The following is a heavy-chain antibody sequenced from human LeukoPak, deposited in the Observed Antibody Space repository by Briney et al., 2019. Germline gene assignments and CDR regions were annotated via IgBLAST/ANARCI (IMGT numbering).Heavy chain of an antibody. CDR3: ARVSYFPYSSSLPFDY. J-gene: IGHJ4*02. CDR1: GGSISSSNW. Sequence: PSGTLSLTCAVSGGSISSSNWWSWVRQPPGQGLEWIGEIYHSGSTNYNPSLKSRVTISVDKSRNQFSLKLSSVTAADTAVYYCARVSYFPYSSSLPFDYWGQGTLVAVSS. CDR2: IYHSGST. D-gene: IGHD6-6*01. V-gene: IGHV4-4*02.